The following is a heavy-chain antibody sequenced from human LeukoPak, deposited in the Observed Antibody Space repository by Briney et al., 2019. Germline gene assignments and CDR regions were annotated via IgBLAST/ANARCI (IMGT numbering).Heavy chain of an antibody. CDR3: TRDWDHYDFDS. J-gene: IGHJ5*01. CDR1: GFIFSSYA. D-gene: IGHD3-3*01. V-gene: IGHV3-30-3*01. CDR2: ISYDGSNK. Sequence: PGRSLRLSCAASGFIFSSYAMHWVRQAPGKGLEWVAVISYDGSNKYYADSVKGRFTISRDNAKNTLYLQMNSLRVEDTAMYYCTRDWDHYDFDSWGQGVLVTVSS.